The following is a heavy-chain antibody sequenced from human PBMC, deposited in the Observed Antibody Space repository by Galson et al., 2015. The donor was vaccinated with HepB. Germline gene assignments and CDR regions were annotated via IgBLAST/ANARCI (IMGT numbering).Heavy chain of an antibody. CDR2: ISAYNGNT. CDR1: GYTFTSYG. CDR3: ARSDEIVVVTATLDY. V-gene: IGHV1-18*01. J-gene: IGHJ4*02. Sequence: SVKVSCKASGYTFTSYGISWVRQAPGQGLEWMGWISAYNGNTNYAQKLQGRVTMTTDTSTSTAYMELRSLRSDDTAVYYCARSDEIVVVTATLDYWGQGTLVTVSS. D-gene: IGHD2-21*02.